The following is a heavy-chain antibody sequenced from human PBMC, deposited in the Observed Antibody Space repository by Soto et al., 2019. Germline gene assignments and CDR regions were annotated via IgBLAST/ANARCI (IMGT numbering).Heavy chain of an antibody. CDR2: ISGGGSYI. D-gene: IGHD2-2*01. V-gene: IGHV3-21*06. J-gene: IGHJ6*02. CDR1: GFTFSDEN. CDR3: ARDSDCHSTSCFFPPHV. Sequence: PXGSLRLSSSAAGFTFSDENMSWVRQVPGKGLEWVSGISGGGSYIFYADSVQGRFSISRDNPKNSLFLEMNSLRVEDTAVYYCARDSDCHSTSCFFPPHVWGQGATVTVSS.